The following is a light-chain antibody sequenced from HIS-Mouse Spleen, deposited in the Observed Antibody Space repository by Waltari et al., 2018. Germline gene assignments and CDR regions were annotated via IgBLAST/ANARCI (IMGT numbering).Light chain of an antibody. J-gene: IGLJ3*02. CDR3: SSYTSSSTLV. Sequence: QSALTQPASVSGSPGQSITISCTGTSSDVGGYNYVSWYQQHPGKAPKHMIYEVRNRPSGVSNRFSGSKSGNTASLTISGLQAEDEADYYCSSYTSSSTLVFGGGTKLTVL. V-gene: IGLV2-14*01. CDR2: EVR. CDR1: SSDVGGYNY.